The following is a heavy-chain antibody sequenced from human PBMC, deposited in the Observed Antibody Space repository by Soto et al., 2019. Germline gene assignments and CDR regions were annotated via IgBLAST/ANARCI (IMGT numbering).Heavy chain of an antibody. V-gene: IGHV4-30-4*01. CDR2: IYHSGST. Sequence: QVQLQESGPGLVKPSQTLSLTCTVSGGSISSGDYYWSWIRQPPGKGLEWIGYIYHSGSTYYNPSLKSRVTIPVYTAKNQFSLKLSSVTAADTAVYYCASERPDGARLDPWGQGTLVTVSS. CDR3: ASERPDGARLDP. CDR1: GGSISSGDYY. D-gene: IGHD6-6*01. J-gene: IGHJ5*02.